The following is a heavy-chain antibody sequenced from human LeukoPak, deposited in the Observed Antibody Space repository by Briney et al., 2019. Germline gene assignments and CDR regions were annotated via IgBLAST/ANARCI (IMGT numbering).Heavy chain of an antibody. CDR1: GGSISSSSYY. CDR2: IYYSGST. D-gene: IGHD1-26*01. Sequence: SETLSLTCTVSGGSISSSSYYWGWIRQPPGKGLEWIGSIYYSGSTYYNPSLKSRVTISVDTSKNQFSLKLSSVTAADTAVYYCARREWELPPQDNWFDPWGQGTLVTVSS. V-gene: IGHV4-39*01. J-gene: IGHJ5*02. CDR3: ARREWELPPQDNWFDP.